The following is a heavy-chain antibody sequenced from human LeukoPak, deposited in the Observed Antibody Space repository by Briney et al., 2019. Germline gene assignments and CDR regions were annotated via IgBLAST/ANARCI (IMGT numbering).Heavy chain of an antibody. CDR1: GGSISSYY. J-gene: IGHJ4*02. D-gene: IGHD1-26*01. Sequence: SETLSLTCTVSGGSISSYYWSWIRQPPGKGLEWIGYIYYSGSTNYNPSLKSRVTISVDTSKNQFSLKLSSVTAADTAVYYCARVNLVGATLDYWGQGTLVTVSS. CDR2: IYYSGST. V-gene: IGHV4-59*01. CDR3: ARVNLVGATLDY.